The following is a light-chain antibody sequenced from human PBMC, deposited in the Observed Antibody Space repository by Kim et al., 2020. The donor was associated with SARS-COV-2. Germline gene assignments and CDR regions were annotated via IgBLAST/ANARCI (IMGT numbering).Light chain of an antibody. CDR3: QQYYSSPLT. Sequence: YASRGDRVTITCRASQGSSTYLAWYQQKPGKAPNLLIYAASTLQSGVPSRFSGSGSGTDFTLTISCLQSEDFGSYYCQQYYSSPLTFGGGTKLEI. V-gene: IGKV1-8*01. J-gene: IGKJ4*01. CDR2: AAS. CDR1: QGSSTY.